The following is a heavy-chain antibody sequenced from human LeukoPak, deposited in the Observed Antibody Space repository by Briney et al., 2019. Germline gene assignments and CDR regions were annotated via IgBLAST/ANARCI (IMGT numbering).Heavy chain of an antibody. CDR1: GFTFSSYA. V-gene: IGHV3-23*01. CDR3: AKEYRGFDY. D-gene: IGHD5-12*01. CDR2: ISAGGGST. Sequence: TGGSLRLSCTASGFTFSSYAMSWVRQAPGLGLEWVSSISAGGGSTYYADSVKGRFTISRDNSKNTLYLQMDSLRAEDTAVYFCAKEYRGFDYWGQGTLVTVSS. J-gene: IGHJ4*02.